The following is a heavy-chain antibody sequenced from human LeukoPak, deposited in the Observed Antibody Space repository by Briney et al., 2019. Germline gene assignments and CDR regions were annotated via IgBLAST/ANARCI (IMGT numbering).Heavy chain of an antibody. J-gene: IGHJ4*02. D-gene: IGHD1-26*01. V-gene: IGHV5-51*01. CDR1: GYSFTSYW. Sequence: GESLKISCKGSGYSFTSYWIGWVRQMPGKGLEWMGIIYPGDSDTRYSPSFQGQVTISADKSISTAYLQWSSLKASDTAIYYCARGSLVGATRNYLDYWGQGTLVTVPS. CDR3: ARGSLVGATRNYLDY. CDR2: IYPGDSDT.